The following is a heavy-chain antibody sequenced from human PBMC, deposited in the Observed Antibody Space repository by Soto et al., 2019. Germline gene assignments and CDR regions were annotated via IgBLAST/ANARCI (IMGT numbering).Heavy chain of an antibody. CDR1: GFTFSSYA. D-gene: IGHD3-9*01. CDR2: ISGSGGST. Sequence: PGGSLRLSCAASGFTFSSYAMSWVRQAPGKGLEWVSAISGSGGSTYYADSVKGRFTISRDNSKNTLYLQMNSLRAEDTAVYYCAKSKVYDILTGYYYYFDYWGQGTLVTVSS. V-gene: IGHV3-23*01. J-gene: IGHJ4*02. CDR3: AKSKVYDILTGYYYYFDY.